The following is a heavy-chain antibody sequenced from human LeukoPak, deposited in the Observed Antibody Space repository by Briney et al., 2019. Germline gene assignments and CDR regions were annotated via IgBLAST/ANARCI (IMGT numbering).Heavy chain of an antibody. D-gene: IGHD3-9*01. CDR2: INPNSGGT. CDR1: GYTFTGYY. Sequence: ASVKVSCKASGYTFTGYYMHWVRQAPGQGLEWMGWINPNSGGTNYAQEFQGRVTMTRDTSISTAYMELSRLRSDDTAVYYCARNYYDILTGYYRGDWFDPRGQGTLVTVSS. CDR3: ARNYYDILTGYYRGDWFDP. V-gene: IGHV1-2*02. J-gene: IGHJ5*02.